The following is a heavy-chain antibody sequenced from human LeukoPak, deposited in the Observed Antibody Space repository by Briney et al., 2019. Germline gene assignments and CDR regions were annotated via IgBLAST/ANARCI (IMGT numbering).Heavy chain of an antibody. V-gene: IGHV4-61*02. CDR3: ARETDTAMGAFDI. Sequence: SETLSLTCTVSGGSISSGSYYWSWIRQPAGKGLEWIGRIYTSGSTNYNPSLKSRVTISVDTSKNQFSLKLSSVTAADTAVYYCARETDTAMGAFDIWGQGTMVTVSS. CDR2: IYTSGST. J-gene: IGHJ3*02. D-gene: IGHD5-18*01. CDR1: GGSISSGSYY.